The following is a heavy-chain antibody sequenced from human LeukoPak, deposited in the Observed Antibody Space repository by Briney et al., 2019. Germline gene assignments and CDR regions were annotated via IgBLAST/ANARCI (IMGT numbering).Heavy chain of an antibody. CDR2: ISYDGSNK. CDR3: TKRLSLRFDAFDI. CDR1: GFTFSSYS. Sequence: GGSLRLSCAASGFTFSSYSMNWVRQAPGKGLEWVAVISYDGSNKYYADSVKGRFTISRDNSKNTLYLQMNSLRAEDTAIYYCTKRLSLRFDAFDIWGPGTVVTVSS. V-gene: IGHV3-30*18. J-gene: IGHJ3*02. D-gene: IGHD3-3*01.